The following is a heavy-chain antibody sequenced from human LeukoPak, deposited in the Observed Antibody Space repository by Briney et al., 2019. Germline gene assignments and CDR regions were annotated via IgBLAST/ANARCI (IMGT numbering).Heavy chain of an antibody. J-gene: IGHJ4*02. CDR1: GFTFTSSA. CDR3: ARSSVVTAMVHLEY. V-gene: IGHV1-58*02. Sequence: ASVKVSCKASGFTFTSSAMQWVRQARGQRLEWIGWIVVGSGNTNYAQKFQERVTITRDMSTSTSYMELSSLRSEDTAVYYCARSSVVTAMVHLEYWGQGTLVTVSS. CDR2: IVVGSGNT. D-gene: IGHD2-21*02.